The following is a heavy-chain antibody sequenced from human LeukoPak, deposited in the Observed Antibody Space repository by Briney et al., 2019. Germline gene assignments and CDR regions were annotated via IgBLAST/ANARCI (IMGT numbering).Heavy chain of an antibody. D-gene: IGHD3-9*01. Sequence: SETLSLTCAVYGGSFSGYYWSWIRQPPGKGLEWIGEINHSGSTNYNPSLNGRVTISEDTSKNQFSLKLSSVTAADTAVYYCARGRYDILTGYYYWGQGTLVTVSS. CDR2: INHSGST. J-gene: IGHJ4*02. CDR3: ARGRYDILTGYYY. V-gene: IGHV4-34*01. CDR1: GGSFSGYY.